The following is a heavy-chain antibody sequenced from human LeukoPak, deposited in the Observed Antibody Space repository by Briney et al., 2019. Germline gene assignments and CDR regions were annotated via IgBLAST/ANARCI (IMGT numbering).Heavy chain of an antibody. D-gene: IGHD3-3*01. Sequence: KTSETLSLTCAVYGGSFSGYYWSWIRQPPGKGREWIGEINHNGNTNYNPSLKSRVTISVDTSKDQFSLNLSSVTAADTAVYYCARIPGGGLITTFGVNDVWGKGTTVTVSS. CDR2: INHNGNT. CDR3: ARIPGGGLITTFGVNDV. CDR1: GGSFSGYY. V-gene: IGHV4-34*01. J-gene: IGHJ6*04.